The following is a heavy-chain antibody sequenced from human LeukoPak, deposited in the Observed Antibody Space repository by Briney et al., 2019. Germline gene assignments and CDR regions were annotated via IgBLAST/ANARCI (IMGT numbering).Heavy chain of an antibody. Sequence: PSETLSLTCTVSGGSISSYYWSWVRQPPGKGLEWIGYIFYSGSTNYNPSLKSRVTISVDTSKNQFSLKLSSVTAADTAVYYCARSGSYFGSGADCWGRGTLVTVSS. V-gene: IGHV4-59*01. CDR3: ARSGSYFGSGADC. CDR2: IFYSGST. D-gene: IGHD3-10*01. CDR1: GGSISSYY. J-gene: IGHJ4*02.